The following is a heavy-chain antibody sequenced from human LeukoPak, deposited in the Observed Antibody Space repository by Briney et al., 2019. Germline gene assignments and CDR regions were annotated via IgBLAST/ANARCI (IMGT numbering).Heavy chain of an antibody. D-gene: IGHD3-10*01. CDR3: AKKDLWSNY. Sequence: GGSLRLSCAASGFTFSSYGMHWVRQAPGKGLEWVAVISYDGSNKYYADSVKGRFPISRDNSKNTLYLQMNSLRAEDTAVYYCAKKDLWSNYWGQGTLVTVSS. J-gene: IGHJ4*02. V-gene: IGHV3-30*18. CDR1: GFTFSSYG. CDR2: ISYDGSNK.